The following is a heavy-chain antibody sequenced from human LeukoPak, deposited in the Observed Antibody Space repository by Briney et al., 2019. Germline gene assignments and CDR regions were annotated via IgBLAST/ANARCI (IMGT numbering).Heavy chain of an antibody. CDR1: GFTFSSYA. CDR3: AKVPRYYDFWSGPLLTAFDI. D-gene: IGHD3-3*01. Sequence: GSLRLSCAASGFTFSSYAMSWVRQAPGKGLEWVSAISGSGGSTYYADSVKGRFTISRDNSKNTLYLQMNSLRAEDTAVYYCAKVPRYYDFWSGPLLTAFDIWGQGTMVTVSS. V-gene: IGHV3-23*01. J-gene: IGHJ3*02. CDR2: ISGSGGST.